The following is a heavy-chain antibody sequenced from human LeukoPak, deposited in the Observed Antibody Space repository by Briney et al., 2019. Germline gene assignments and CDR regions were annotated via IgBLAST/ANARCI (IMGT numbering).Heavy chain of an antibody. CDR3: ARIVTGSYSGGNLQEIFDY. Sequence: SVKVSCKASGGTFSSYAISWVRQAPGQGLEWMGGIIPIFGTANYAQKFQGRVTMTRDTSTSTVYMELSSLRSEDTAVYYCARIVTGSYSGGNLQEIFDYWGQGTLVTVSS. J-gene: IGHJ4*02. CDR2: IIPIFGTA. V-gene: IGHV1-69*05. D-gene: IGHD1-26*01. CDR1: GGTFSSYA.